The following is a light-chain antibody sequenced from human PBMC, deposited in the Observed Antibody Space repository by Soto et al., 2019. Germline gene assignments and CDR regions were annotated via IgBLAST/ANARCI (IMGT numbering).Light chain of an antibody. CDR2: ATS. CDR1: QSIEWY. Sequence: DILMTQSPSSLSASVGDRVTITCRASQSIEWYLNWYQQKSGKAPKFLMYATSHLQSGVPSRFSGSGSGTEFTLTISGLQPEDFGSYYCQQTYTVPYTFGQGTKLEIE. J-gene: IGKJ2*01. CDR3: QQTYTVPYT. V-gene: IGKV1-39*01.